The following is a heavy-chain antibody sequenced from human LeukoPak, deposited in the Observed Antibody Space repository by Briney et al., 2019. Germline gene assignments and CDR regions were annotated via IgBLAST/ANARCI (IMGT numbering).Heavy chain of an antibody. CDR3: ARSGYDYYYYGMDV. D-gene: IGHD5-12*01. CDR2: ISSSSSYI. Sequence: GGSLRLSCAASGFTFSSYSMNWVRQAPGKGLEWVSSISSSSSYIYYADSVKGRFTISRDNAKNSLYLQMNGLRAEDTAVYYCARSGYDYYYYGMDVWGQGTTVTVSS. V-gene: IGHV3-21*01. J-gene: IGHJ6*02. CDR1: GFTFSSYS.